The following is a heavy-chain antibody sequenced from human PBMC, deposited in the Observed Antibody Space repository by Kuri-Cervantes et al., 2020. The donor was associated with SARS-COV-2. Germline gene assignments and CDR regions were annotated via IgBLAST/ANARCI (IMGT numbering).Heavy chain of an antibody. CDR1: GYTFTSYG. CDR3: ARSVREYDFWSGYPNWFDP. D-gene: IGHD3-3*01. Sequence: ASVKVSCKASGYTFTSYGISWFRQAPGQGLEWMGWISTFNANTNYAQKFQGRVTMTTDTSTSTAYMELRSLRSDDTAVYYCARSVREYDFWSGYPNWFDPWGQGTLVTVSS. J-gene: IGHJ5*02. V-gene: IGHV1-18*01. CDR2: ISTFNANT.